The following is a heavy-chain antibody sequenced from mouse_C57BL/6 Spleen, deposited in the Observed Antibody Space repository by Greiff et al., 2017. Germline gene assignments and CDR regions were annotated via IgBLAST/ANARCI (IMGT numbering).Heavy chain of an antibody. D-gene: IGHD2-13*01. CDR2: IYPGDGDT. CDR3: AKGGGDPYAMDY. CDR1: GYAFSSYW. J-gene: IGHJ4*01. Sequence: VQLQQSGAELVKPGASVKISCKASGYAFSSYWMNWVKQRPGKGLEWIGQIYPGDGDTNYNGKFKGKATLTADKSSSTAYMQLSSLTSADSAVYFCAKGGGDPYAMDYWGQGTSVTVSS. V-gene: IGHV1-80*01.